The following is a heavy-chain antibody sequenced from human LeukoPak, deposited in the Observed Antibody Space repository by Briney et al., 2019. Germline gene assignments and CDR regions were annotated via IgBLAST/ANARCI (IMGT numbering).Heavy chain of an antibody. CDR1: GGTFSSYA. CDR2: IIPIFGTA. J-gene: IGHJ5*02. Sequence: ASVKVSCKASGGTFSSYAISWVRQAPGQGLEWMGGIIPIFGTANYVQKFQGRVTITADESTSTAYMELSSLRSEDTAVYYCARDGGPLGYCSSTSCYNYWFDPWGQGTLVTVSS. V-gene: IGHV1-69*13. D-gene: IGHD2-2*02. CDR3: ARDGGPLGYCSSTSCYNYWFDP.